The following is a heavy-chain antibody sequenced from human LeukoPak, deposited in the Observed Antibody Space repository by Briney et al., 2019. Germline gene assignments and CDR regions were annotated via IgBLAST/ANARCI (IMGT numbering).Heavy chain of an antibody. CDR2: ISGSGTNT. Sequence: GGSLRLSCTPSGITFSDYAMSWVRQAPGKGLKWVSVISGSGTNTYYADSVKGRFTISRDNSKNTLSLQMNSLRAEDTAVYYCAKGQKPVIAALAFDYWGQGTLVTVSS. J-gene: IGHJ4*02. CDR1: GITFSDYA. D-gene: IGHD6-13*01. V-gene: IGHV3-23*01. CDR3: AKGQKPVIAALAFDY.